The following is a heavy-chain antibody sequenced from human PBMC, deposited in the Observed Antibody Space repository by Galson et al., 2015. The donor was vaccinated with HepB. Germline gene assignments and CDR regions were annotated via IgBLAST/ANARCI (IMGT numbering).Heavy chain of an antibody. V-gene: IGHV3-64D*06. CDR3: VKDRPGGGSSWYYFDY. D-gene: IGHD6-13*01. CDR2: IRSNGGST. J-gene: IGHJ4*02. Sequence: ALRLSRAASGFTLSSYAMHWVRQAPGKGLEYVSAIRSNGGSTYYADSVKGRFTISRDSSKNTLYLQMSSLRAEDTAVYYCVKDRPGGGSSWYYFDYWGQGTLVTVSS. CDR1: GFTLSSYA.